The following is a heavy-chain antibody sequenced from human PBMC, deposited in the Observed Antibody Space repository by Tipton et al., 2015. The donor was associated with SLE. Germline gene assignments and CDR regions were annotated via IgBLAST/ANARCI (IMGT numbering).Heavy chain of an antibody. J-gene: IGHJ4*02. CDR2: ISSSSSTI. D-gene: IGHD3-3*01. CDR1: GFTFSSYS. Sequence: SLRLSCAASGFTFSSYSMNWVRQAPGKGLEWVSYISSSSSTIYYADSVKGRFTISRDNAKNSLYLQMNSLRAEDTAVYYCARIWYDFWSGYYFDYWGQGTLVTVSS. V-gene: IGHV3-48*01. CDR3: ARIWYDFWSGYYFDY.